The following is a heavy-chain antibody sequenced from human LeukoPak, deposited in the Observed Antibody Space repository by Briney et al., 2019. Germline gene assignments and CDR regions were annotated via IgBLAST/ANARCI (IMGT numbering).Heavy chain of an antibody. CDR3: ASIDLDS. Sequence: HWASVKVSCKVSGYTLSELSIHWVRQAPGKGLEWMGGEDGEAIYAQKFQGRVTMTEDTSTDTAYMDLSGLISEDTAVYYCASIDLDSWGQGTLVTVSS. CDR2: EDGEA. CDR1: GYTLSELS. J-gene: IGHJ4*02. V-gene: IGHV1-24*01. D-gene: IGHD3-22*01.